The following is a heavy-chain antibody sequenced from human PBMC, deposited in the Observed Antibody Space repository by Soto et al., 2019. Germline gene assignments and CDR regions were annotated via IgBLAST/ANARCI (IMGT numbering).Heavy chain of an antibody. Sequence: PSETLSLTCTVSGGSISSYYWSWIRQPPGKGLEWIGYIYYSGSTNYNPSLKSRVTISVDTSKNQFSLKLSSVTAADTAVYYCAGRLLWFGELLYVAHHPYYYGMDVWGQGTTVTVSS. D-gene: IGHD3-10*01. CDR1: GGSISSYY. V-gene: IGHV4-59*01. CDR3: AGRLLWFGELLYVAHHPYYYGMDV. J-gene: IGHJ6*02. CDR2: IYYSGST.